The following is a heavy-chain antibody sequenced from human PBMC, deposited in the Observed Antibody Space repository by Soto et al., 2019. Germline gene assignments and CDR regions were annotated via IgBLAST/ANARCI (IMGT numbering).Heavy chain of an antibody. CDR3: ARALGSGWYVGCFGL. J-gene: IGHJ4*02. D-gene: IGHD6-19*01. CDR2: ISHDGSIR. V-gene: IGHV3-30*04. CDR1: GYTVSSYA. Sequence: AGSLTLSCAASGYTVSSYALHWAWKAQATGLEWVTLISHDGSIRNYADSVKGRFTISRDTSKNTLYLQMNSLGAEDTAVYYCARALGSGWYVGCFGLWGPGTLVTGSS.